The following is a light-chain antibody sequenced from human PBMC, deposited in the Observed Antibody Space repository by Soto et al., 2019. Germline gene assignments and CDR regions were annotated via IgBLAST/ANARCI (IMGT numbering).Light chain of an antibody. V-gene: IGLV2-11*01. J-gene: IGLJ1*01. CDR3: CSYAHSYPLDV. CDR2: DVS. Sequence: QSALTQPRSVSGSPGQSVTISCTGTSSDVGGYNYVSWYQQHPGKAPKLMIYDVSKRPSGVPDRFSGSKSGNTASLTISGLQAEDEADYYCCSYAHSYPLDVFGTGTKLPVL. CDR1: SSDVGGYNY.